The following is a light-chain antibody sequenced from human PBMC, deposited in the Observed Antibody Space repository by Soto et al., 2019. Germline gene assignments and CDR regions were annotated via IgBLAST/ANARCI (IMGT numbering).Light chain of an antibody. CDR1: SSDVGGYKY. J-gene: IGLJ1*01. CDR3: TSYPSSSPSV. V-gene: IGLV2-14*01. Sequence: QSALTQPASVSGSPGQSITIYCNGTSSDVGGYKYVSWYQQYPGKAPKLMMYEVSNRPSGVSNRFSGSKSGNTASLTISGLQAEAEADYYSTSYPSSSPSVFGTGTKVTVL. CDR2: EVS.